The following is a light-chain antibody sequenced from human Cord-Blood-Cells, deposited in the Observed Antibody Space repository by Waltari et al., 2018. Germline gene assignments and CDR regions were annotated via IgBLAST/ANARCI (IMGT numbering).Light chain of an antibody. CDR3: SSYTSSSTLV. CDR2: DVS. V-gene: IGLV2-14*03. J-gene: IGLJ3*02. CDR1: SRAVGGYTY. Sequence: QSALTQPASVSGSPGPSITISCTGTSRAVGGYTYVSWYQHHPGKAPKLMIYDVSTRPSGVSNRFSGSTSGNTASLTISGLQAEDEADYYCSSYTSSSTLVFGGGTKLTVL.